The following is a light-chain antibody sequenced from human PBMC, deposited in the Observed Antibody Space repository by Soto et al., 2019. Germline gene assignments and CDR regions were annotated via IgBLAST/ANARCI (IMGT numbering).Light chain of an antibody. CDR2: LGS. J-gene: IGKJ1*01. CDR1: QSLLHSNGYNY. CDR3: MQALQTPRT. V-gene: IGKV2-28*01. Sequence: DIVMTQSPLSLPVTPGEPASISCRSSQSLLHSNGYNYLDWYLQKPEQSPRLLIYLGSNRASGVPDRFSGSGSGTDFTLKISRVEVEDVGVYYCMQALQTPRTFGQGTKVEIK.